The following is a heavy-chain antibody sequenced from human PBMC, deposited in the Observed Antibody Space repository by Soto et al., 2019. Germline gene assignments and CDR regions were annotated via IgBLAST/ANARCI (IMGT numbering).Heavy chain of an antibody. J-gene: IGHJ4*02. CDR2: INHSGST. V-gene: IGHV4-34*01. D-gene: IGHD2-15*01. CDR3: ATRSRYCSGGSCFSGDTDFDD. CDR1: GGSFSGYY. Sequence: PSETLSLTCAVYGGSFSGYYWSWIRQPPGKGLEWIGEINHSGSTNYNPSLKSRVTISVDTSKNQFSLKLSSVTAADTAVYYCATRSRYCSGGSCFSGDTDFDDWGQGTLVTVSS.